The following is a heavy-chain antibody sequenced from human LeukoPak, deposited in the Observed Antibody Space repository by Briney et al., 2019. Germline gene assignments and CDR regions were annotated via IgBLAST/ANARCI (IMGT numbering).Heavy chain of an antibody. Sequence: GASVKVSCKASGYTFTGYYIHWVRQAPGQGLEWMGWINPNTGGTNYAQKFQGRVTMTRDSSISTAYMELSRLRSDDTAVYYCARAYCSSTSCFNLWGPGTLVTVPS. D-gene: IGHD2-2*01. V-gene: IGHV1-2*02. CDR3: ARAYCSSTSCFNL. CDR1: GYTFTGYY. CDR2: INPNTGGT. J-gene: IGHJ4*02.